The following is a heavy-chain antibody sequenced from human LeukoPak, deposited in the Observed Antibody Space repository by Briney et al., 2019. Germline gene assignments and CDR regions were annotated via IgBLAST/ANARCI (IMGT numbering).Heavy chain of an antibody. CDR2: INPNSGGT. CDR1: RYTFTDYY. J-gene: IGHJ5*01. CDR3: ARGYSDWSGPCLDS. Sequence: SSVKVSCKASRYTFTDYYIHWLRQAPGQGLEWMGWINPNSGGTKYAHNLQGRVTMTRDTSMSTAYLELSRLTADDTAVYFCARGYSDWSGPCLDSWGQGTLVTVSS. D-gene: IGHD3-3*01. V-gene: IGHV1-2*02.